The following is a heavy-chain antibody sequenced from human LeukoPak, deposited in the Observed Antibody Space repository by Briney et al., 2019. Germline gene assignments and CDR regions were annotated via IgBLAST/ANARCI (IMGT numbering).Heavy chain of an antibody. CDR1: GGSFSGYY. V-gene: IGHV4-34*01. CDR2: INHSGST. Sequence: SSETLSLTCAVYGGSFSGYYWSWIRQPPGKGLEWIGEINHSGSTNYNPSLKSRVTISVDTSKNQFSLKLSSVTAADTAVYYCASRSTVTTDYWGQGTLVTVSS. D-gene: IGHD4-17*01. J-gene: IGHJ4*02. CDR3: ASRSTVTTDY.